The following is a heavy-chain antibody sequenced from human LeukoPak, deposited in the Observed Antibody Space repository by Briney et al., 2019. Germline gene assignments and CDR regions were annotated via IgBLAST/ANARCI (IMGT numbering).Heavy chain of an antibody. J-gene: IGHJ3*02. CDR1: GGSISSYY. Sequence: SETLSLTCTVSGGSISSYYWSWIRQPPGKGLEWIGYIYYSGSTNYNPSLKSRVTISVDTSKNQFSLKLSSVTVADTAVYYCARGTNDAFDIWGQGTMVTVSS. CDR3: ARGTNDAFDI. V-gene: IGHV4-59*01. D-gene: IGHD1-1*01. CDR2: IYYSGST.